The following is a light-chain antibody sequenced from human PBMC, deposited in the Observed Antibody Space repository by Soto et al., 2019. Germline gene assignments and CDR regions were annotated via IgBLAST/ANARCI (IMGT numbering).Light chain of an antibody. V-gene: IGKV3-15*01. CDR2: GAS. J-gene: IGKJ2*01. CDR3: QRGHNGPLT. CDR1: QSISSE. Sequence: EIVMTQSPATLSVSPGERATLSCRASQSISSELAWYQQKPGQPPRLLIYGASTRATGVPARFTGSGSGSDFTLTISGLQSEDFAVYYCQRGHNGPLTFGQGTRLEI.